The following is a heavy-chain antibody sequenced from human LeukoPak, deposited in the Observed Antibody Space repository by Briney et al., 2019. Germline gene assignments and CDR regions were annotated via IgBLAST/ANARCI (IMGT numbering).Heavy chain of an antibody. D-gene: IGHD5-24*01. CDR1: GFTFSSYS. J-gene: IGHJ4*02. V-gene: IGHV3-48*04. Sequence: PGGSLGLSCAASGFTFSSYSMNWVRQAPGKGLEWVSYISSSSDTIYYADSVKGRFTISRDNAKNSLYLQMNSLRAEDTAVYYCARGEGWLQLYYFDYWGQGTLVTVSS. CDR3: ARGEGWLQLYYFDY. CDR2: ISSSSDTI.